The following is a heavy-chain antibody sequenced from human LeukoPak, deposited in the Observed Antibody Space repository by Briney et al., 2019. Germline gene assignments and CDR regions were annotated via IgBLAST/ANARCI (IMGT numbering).Heavy chain of an antibody. CDR2: INTNTGNP. J-gene: IGHJ4*02. CDR1: GYTSTSYA. CDR3: ARGFKVRGVSHFDY. D-gene: IGHD3-10*01. V-gene: IGHV7-4-1*02. Sequence: ASVKVSCKASGYTSTSYAMNWVRQAPGQGLEWMGWINTNTGNPTYAQGFIGRFVFSLDTSVSTAYLQISSLKAEDTAVYYCARGFKVRGVSHFDYWGQGTLVTVSS.